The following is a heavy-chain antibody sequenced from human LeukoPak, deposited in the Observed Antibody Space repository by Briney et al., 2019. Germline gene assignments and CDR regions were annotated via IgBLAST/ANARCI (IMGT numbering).Heavy chain of an antibody. CDR2: INHSGST. CDR1: GGSFSGYY. D-gene: IGHD1-26*01. V-gene: IGHV4-34*01. J-gene: IGHJ6*03. Sequence: SETLSLTCAVYGGSFSGYYWSWIRQPPGKGLEWIGEINHSGSTNYNPSLKSRVTISVDTSKNQFSLKLSSVTAADTAVYYCARRGGGSYYYYYYYYMDVRGKGTTVTISS. CDR3: ARRGGGSYYYYYYYYMDV.